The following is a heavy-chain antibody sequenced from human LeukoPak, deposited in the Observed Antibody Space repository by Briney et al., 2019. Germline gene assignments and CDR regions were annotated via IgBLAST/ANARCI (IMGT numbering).Heavy chain of an antibody. J-gene: IGHJ4*02. CDR3: AKARTSYYYDSSVDY. V-gene: IGHV3-30*18. Sequence: GSLRLSCAASGFTFSSYGMHWVRQAPGKGLEWVAVISYDGSNQYYADSVKGRFTISRDNSKNTLYLQMNSLRAEDTAVYYCAKARTSYYYDSSVDYWGQGTLVTVSS. CDR1: GFTFSSYG. CDR2: ISYDGSNQ. D-gene: IGHD3-22*01.